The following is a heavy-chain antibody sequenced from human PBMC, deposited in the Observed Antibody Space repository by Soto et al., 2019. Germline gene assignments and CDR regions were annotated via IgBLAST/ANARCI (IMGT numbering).Heavy chain of an antibody. J-gene: IGHJ5*02. CDR2: IGGSGGST. CDR3: AKDPSLDYAPFEWFDP. V-gene: IGHV3-23*01. Sequence: EVQLLESGGGLVQPGGSLRLSCAASGFTFSSYAMSWVRQAPGKGLEWVSAIGGSGGSTYYADSVKGRFTISRDNSKNTLYLQMNSLRAEDTAVYYCAKDPSLDYAPFEWFDPWGQGTLVTVSS. CDR1: GFTFSSYA. D-gene: IGHD4-17*01.